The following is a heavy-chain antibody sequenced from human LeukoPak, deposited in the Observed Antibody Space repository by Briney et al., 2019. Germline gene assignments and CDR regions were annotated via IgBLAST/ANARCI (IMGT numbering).Heavy chain of an antibody. V-gene: IGHV3-7*03. J-gene: IGHJ4*02. CDR2: VKQDGSEK. D-gene: IGHD4-17*01. CDR3: ARGLYGDYVDY. CDR1: GFTFSSYW. Sequence: GGSLRLSCAASGFTFSSYWMSWVRQAPGKGLEWVANVKQDGSEKYYVDSVKGRFTISRDNAKNSLYLQMNSLRAEDTAVYYCARGLYGDYVDYWGQGTLVTVSS.